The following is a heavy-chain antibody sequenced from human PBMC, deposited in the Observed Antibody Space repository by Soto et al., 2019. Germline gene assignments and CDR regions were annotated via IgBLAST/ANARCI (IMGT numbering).Heavy chain of an antibody. V-gene: IGHV4-31*03. CDR1: GGSISSGGYY. Sequence: TVSGGSISSGGYYWSWIRQHPGKGLEWIGYIYYSGSTYYNPSLKSRVTISVDTSKNQFSLKLSSVTAADTAVYYCARATPTYYYDSSGFDYWGQGTLVTVSS. J-gene: IGHJ4*02. CDR3: ARATPTYYYDSSGFDY. D-gene: IGHD3-22*01. CDR2: IYYSGST.